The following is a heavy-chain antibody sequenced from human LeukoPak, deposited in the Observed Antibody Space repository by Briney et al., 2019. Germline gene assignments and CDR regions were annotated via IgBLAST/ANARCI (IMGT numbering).Heavy chain of an antibody. Sequence: GGSLRLSCAAPGFTFSSYGMHWVRQAPGKGLEWVAFIRYDGSNKYYADSVKGRFTISRDNSKNTLYLQMNSLRAEDTAVYYCASCSSTSCVHGFDYWGQGTLVTVSS. J-gene: IGHJ4*02. CDR2: IRYDGSNK. V-gene: IGHV3-30*02. CDR1: GFTFSSYG. D-gene: IGHD2-2*01. CDR3: ASCSSTSCVHGFDY.